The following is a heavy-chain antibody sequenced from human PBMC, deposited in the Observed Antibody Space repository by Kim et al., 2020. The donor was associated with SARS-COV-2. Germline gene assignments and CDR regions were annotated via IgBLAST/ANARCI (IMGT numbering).Heavy chain of an antibody. D-gene: IGHD3-3*01. CDR2: IYSGGST. CDR1: GFTVSSNY. Sequence: GGSLRLSCAASGFTVSSNYMSWVRQAPGKGLEWVSVIYSGGSTYYADSVKGRFTISRDNSKNTLYLQMNSLRAEDTAVYYCARSIVYYDFWSGWGYFDYWGQGTLVTVSS. J-gene: IGHJ4*02. CDR3: ARSIVYYDFWSGWGYFDY. V-gene: IGHV3-53*01.